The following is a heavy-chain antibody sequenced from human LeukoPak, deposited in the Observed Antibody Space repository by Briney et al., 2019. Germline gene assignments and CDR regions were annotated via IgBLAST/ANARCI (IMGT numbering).Heavy chain of an antibody. J-gene: IGHJ5*02. CDR3: ARVIRTVVVPAAIPYNWFDP. Sequence: ASVKVSCKVSGYTLTELSMHWVRQAPGQGLEWMGWINPNSGGTNYAQKFQGRVTMTRDTSISTAYMELSRLRSDDTAVYYCARVIRTVVVPAAIPYNWFDPWGQGTLVTVSS. CDR1: GYTLTELS. D-gene: IGHD2-2*01. CDR2: INPNSGGT. V-gene: IGHV1-2*02.